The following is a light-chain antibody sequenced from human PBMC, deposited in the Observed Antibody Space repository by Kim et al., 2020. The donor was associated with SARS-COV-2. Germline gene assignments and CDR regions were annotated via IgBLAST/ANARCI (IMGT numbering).Light chain of an antibody. CDR2: LNSDGSH. V-gene: IGLV4-69*01. Sequence: LGASVKLTCTLRSGHSSYAIAWHQQQPEKGPRYLMKLNSDGSHSKGDGIPDRFSGSSSGAERYLTISSLQSEDEADYYCQTLKVFGGGTQLTVL. CDR1: SGHSSYA. CDR3: QTLKV. J-gene: IGLJ3*02.